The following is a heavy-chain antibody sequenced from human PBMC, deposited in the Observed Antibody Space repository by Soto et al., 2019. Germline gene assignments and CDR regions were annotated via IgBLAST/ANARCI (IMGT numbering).Heavy chain of an antibody. J-gene: IGHJ3*02. D-gene: IGHD4-4*01. CDR2: IYWDDDK. Sequence: QITLKESGPPLVKPTQTLTLTCTFSGFSLSTRGVGVGWIRQPPGKALEWLALIYWDDDKRYSPSLKSRLTITKDTSKNPVVLTLTNMDPVDTATYYCAHSTYIDAFDIWGQGTMVTVSS. CDR1: GFSLSTRGVG. CDR3: AHSTYIDAFDI. V-gene: IGHV2-5*02.